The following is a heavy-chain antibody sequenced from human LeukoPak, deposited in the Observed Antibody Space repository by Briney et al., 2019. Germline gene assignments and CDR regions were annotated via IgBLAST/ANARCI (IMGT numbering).Heavy chain of an antibody. CDR1: AYNFTIYW. CDR2: IHPGDSDT. J-gene: IGHJ5*02. CDR3: AIFDFLFGEITQWFDP. Sequence: GESLKISCKVSAYNFTIYWIGWVRQMPGKGLEWIGIIHPGDSDTRYSPSFQGQVTISADKSISPAYLQWSSLKASDTAIYYCAIFDFLFGEITQWFDPWGQGTPVTVSS. D-gene: IGHD3-16*01. V-gene: IGHV5-51*01.